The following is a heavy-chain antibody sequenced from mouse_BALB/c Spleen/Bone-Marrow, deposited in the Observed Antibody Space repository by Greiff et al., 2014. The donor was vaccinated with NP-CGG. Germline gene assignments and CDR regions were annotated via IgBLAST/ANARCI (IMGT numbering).Heavy chain of an antibody. CDR1: GFTFSSFG. CDR3: ARWGGYFDV. Sequence: DVKLVESGGDLVQPGGSRKLSCAASGFTFSSFGMHWVRQAPEKGLEWVAYISSGSSTIYYADTVKGRFTISRDNPKNTLFLQMTSLRSEDTAMYYCARWGGYFDVWGAGTTVTVSS. CDR2: ISSGSSTI. J-gene: IGHJ1*01. V-gene: IGHV5-17*02.